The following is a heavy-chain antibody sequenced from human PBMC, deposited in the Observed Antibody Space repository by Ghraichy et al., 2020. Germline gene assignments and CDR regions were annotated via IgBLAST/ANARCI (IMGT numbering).Heavy chain of an antibody. Sequence: SETLSLTCTVSGGSISSGSYYWSWIRQPAGKGLEWIGRIYTSGSTNYNPSLKSRVTISVDTSKNQFSLKLSSVTAADTAVYYCARGYGDYSYWGQGTLVTVSS. D-gene: IGHD4-17*01. CDR2: IYTSGST. J-gene: IGHJ4*02. CDR1: GGSISSGSYY. V-gene: IGHV4-61*02. CDR3: ARGYGDYSY.